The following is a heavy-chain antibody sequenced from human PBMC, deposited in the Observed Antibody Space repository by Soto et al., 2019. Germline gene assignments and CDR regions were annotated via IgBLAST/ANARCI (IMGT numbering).Heavy chain of an antibody. CDR2: ISYDGSNK. CDR3: ERGGHMVRGVIPLDY. D-gene: IGHD3-10*01. V-gene: IGHV3-30-3*01. Sequence: QVQLVESGGGVGQPARSLSLSCAASGFTFSSYAMHWVRQAPGKGLERVAVISYDGSNKYYADSVKGRFTISRDNYKNTLYLQMNLQKTQDTAVYYCERGGHMVRGVIPLDYWCQGTLVTVSS. J-gene: IGHJ4*02. CDR1: GFTFSSYA.